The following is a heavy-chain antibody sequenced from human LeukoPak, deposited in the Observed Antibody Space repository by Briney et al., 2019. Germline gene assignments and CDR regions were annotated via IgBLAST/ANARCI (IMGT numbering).Heavy chain of an antibody. V-gene: IGHV4-59*01. CDR3: ARNSPSSAAGTFDY. D-gene: IGHD6-13*01. CDR2: IYYSGST. CDR1: GGSISSYY. J-gene: IGHJ4*02. Sequence: NPSETLSLTCTVSGGSISSYYWSWIRQPPGEGLEWLGYIYYSGSTNYNPSLKSRVTISVDTSKNQFPLNLSSVTAADTAVYYCARNSPSSAAGTFDYWGQGTLVTVSS.